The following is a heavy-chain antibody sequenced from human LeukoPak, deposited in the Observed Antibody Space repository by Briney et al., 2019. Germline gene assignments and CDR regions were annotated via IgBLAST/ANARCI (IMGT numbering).Heavy chain of an antibody. J-gene: IGHJ4*02. D-gene: IGHD3-16*01. V-gene: IGHV3-30*18. CDR3: AKHPLAGGNFDY. Sequence: PGGSLRLSCAASGFTFSSYGMHWVRQAPGKGLEWVAVISYDGSNKYYADSVKGRFTISRDNSKNTLYLQMNSLRAEDTAVYYCAKHPLAGGNFDYWGQGTLVTVSS. CDR2: ISYDGSNK. CDR1: GFTFSSYG.